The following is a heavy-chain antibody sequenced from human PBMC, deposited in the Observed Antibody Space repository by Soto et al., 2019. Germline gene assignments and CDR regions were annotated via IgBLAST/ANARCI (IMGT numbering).Heavy chain of an antibody. CDR2: IGDTGTFI. J-gene: IGHJ4*02. V-gene: IGHV3-21*01. Sequence: EVQLVESGGGLVKPGGSLRLSCVGSAFIFSDHSMNWVRQAPGRGLEWVTSIGDTGTFIYYADSVKGRFTISRDNAKNSLFLQMDGLRPEDTAVCYCARDQRYLRQGYGAYWGQGTLVTVSS. D-gene: IGHD4-17*01. CDR1: AFIFSDHS. CDR3: ARDQRYLRQGYGAY.